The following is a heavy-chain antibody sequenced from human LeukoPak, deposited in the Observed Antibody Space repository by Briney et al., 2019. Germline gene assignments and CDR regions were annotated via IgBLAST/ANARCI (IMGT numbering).Heavy chain of an antibody. Sequence: GASVKVSCTASGYSFTSYGISWVRQAHGPGLEWMGWISAYHGNTNYAQKLQGRVTITTDTSTSTAFMELRSLRSDERAVYYCAREGSDTPMVTFFYYWGQGALVTVSS. CDR1: GYSFTSYG. D-gene: IGHD5-18*01. J-gene: IGHJ4*02. CDR2: ISAYHGNT. CDR3: AREGSDTPMVTFFYY. V-gene: IGHV1-18*01.